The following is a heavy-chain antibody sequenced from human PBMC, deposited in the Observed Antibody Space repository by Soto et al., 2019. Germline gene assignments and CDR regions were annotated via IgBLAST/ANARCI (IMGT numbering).Heavy chain of an antibody. CDR2: ISYDGSNK. J-gene: IGHJ3*02. CDR1: GFTFSSYG. Sequence: GGSLRLSCAASGFTFSSYGMPLVRQAPGKGLEWVAIISYDGSNKYYADSVKGRFTISRDNSKNTLYLQMNSLRAEDTAVYYCVKSPNSFRHAFDIWGQGTTVTVSS. V-gene: IGHV3-30*18. CDR3: VKSPNSFRHAFDI.